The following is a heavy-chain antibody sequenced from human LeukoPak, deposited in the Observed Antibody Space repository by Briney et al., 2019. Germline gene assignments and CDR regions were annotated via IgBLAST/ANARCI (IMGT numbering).Heavy chain of an antibody. D-gene: IGHD6-13*01. Sequence: ASVKVSCKASGYTFTGYYIHWVRQAPGQGLECMGWINPSSGGTEYAQKFQGRVTMTGDTSISTAYMELSRLRSDDTAVYYCARDRGSSWYVDYWGQGTLVTASS. J-gene: IGHJ4*02. CDR3: ARDRGSSWYVDY. CDR2: INPSSGGT. CDR1: GYTFTGYY. V-gene: IGHV1-2*02.